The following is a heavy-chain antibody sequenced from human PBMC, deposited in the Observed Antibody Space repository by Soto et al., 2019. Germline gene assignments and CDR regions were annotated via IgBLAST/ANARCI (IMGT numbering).Heavy chain of an antibody. CDR3: ARDRTAYYYGMDV. CDR1: GGSISSGGYS. V-gene: IGHV4-30-2*01. Sequence: SETLSLTCAVSGGSISSGGYSWSWIRQPPGKGLEWIGYIYHSGSTYYNPSLKSRVTISVDRSKNQFSLKLSSVTAEDTAVYYCARDRTAYYYGMDVWGQGTTVTVSS. J-gene: IGHJ6*02. D-gene: IGHD2-21*02. CDR2: IYHSGST.